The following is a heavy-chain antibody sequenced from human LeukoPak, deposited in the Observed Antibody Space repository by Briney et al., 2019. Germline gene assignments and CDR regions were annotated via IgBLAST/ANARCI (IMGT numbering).Heavy chain of an antibody. CDR1: GGSISSGGYY. CDR2: IYYSGST. J-gene: IGHJ4*02. V-gene: IGHV4-31*03. D-gene: IGHD1-26*01. CDR3: ARLEGDLVGSYPLDY. Sequence: MASQTLSLTCTVSGGSISSGGYYWSWIRQHPGKGLEWIGYIYYSGSTHYNPSLKSRVTISVDTSKNQFSLKLSSVTAADTAVYYCARLEGDLVGSYPLDYWGQGTLVTVSS.